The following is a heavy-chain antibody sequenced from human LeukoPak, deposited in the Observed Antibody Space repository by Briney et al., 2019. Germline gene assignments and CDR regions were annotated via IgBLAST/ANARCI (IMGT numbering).Heavy chain of an antibody. CDR1: GFIFSSYW. D-gene: IGHD6-19*01. CDR2: INGDGTST. CDR3: TRQWHTPSDY. J-gene: IGHJ4*02. V-gene: IGHV3-74*03. Sequence: GGSLRLSCAASGFIFSSYWMHWVRQKPGEGPLWLSRINGDGTSTAYAHSVQGRFIISRDNAKNTLYLQMSSLRVDDTAVYYCTRQWHTPSDYWGQGTVVTVSS.